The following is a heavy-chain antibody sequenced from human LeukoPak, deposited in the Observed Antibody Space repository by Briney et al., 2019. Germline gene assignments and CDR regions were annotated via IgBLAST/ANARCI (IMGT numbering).Heavy chain of an antibody. J-gene: IGHJ4*02. V-gene: IGHV3-66*01. D-gene: IGHD4-17*01. CDR3: ASKLTSGY. CDR1: GFTVTSNY. Sequence: GGSLRLSCVVSGFTVTSNYMSWVREAPGKGLEWVSVIYSGGTTNYADSVKGRFTVYRDNSKNTLYLQMNSLRAEDTAVYYCASKLTSGYWGQGTLVTVSS. CDR2: IYSGGTT.